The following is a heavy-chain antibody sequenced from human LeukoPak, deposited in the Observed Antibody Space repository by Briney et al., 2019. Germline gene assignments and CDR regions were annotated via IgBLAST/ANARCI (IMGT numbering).Heavy chain of an antibody. V-gene: IGHV3-23*01. CDR3: ASLTPAI. CDR2: IGGSGATI. Sequence: GGSLRLSCAASGFDFSAYGMNWVRQAPGKGLEWVSAIGGSGATIYYADSVRGRFTISRDNFKNTMYLQMSSLRAEDTAVYYCASLTPAIWGQGALVTVSS. J-gene: IGHJ4*02. D-gene: IGHD1-14*01. CDR1: GFDFSAYG.